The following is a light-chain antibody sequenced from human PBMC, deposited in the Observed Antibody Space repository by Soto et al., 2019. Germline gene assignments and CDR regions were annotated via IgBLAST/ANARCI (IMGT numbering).Light chain of an antibody. Sequence: QSALTQPPSASGSPGQSVTISCTGTSSDVGGYNYVSWYRQHPGKAPQLIIYDVNKRPSGVPDRFSGSKSGNTASLTVSGLQAADEADYFCNSYGGTNNYVVFGGGTQLTVL. J-gene: IGLJ2*01. V-gene: IGLV2-8*01. CDR3: NSYGGTNNYVV. CDR2: DVN. CDR1: SSDVGGYNY.